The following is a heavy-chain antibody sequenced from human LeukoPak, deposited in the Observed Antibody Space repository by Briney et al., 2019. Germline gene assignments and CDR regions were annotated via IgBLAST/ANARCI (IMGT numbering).Heavy chain of an antibody. CDR1: GYTFTSYG. CDR2: ISAYNGNT. V-gene: IGHV1-18*01. Sequence: ASVKVSCKASGYTFTSYGISWVRQAPGQGLEWMGWISAYNGNTNYAQKLQGRVTMTTDTSTSTAYMELRSLRSDDTAVYYCVRVRSAYYYDSSGYIRDAFDIWGQGTMVTASS. D-gene: IGHD3-22*01. J-gene: IGHJ3*02. CDR3: VRVRSAYYYDSSGYIRDAFDI.